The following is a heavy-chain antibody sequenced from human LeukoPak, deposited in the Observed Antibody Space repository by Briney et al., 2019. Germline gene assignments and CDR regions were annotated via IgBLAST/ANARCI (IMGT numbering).Heavy chain of an antibody. D-gene: IGHD6-13*01. J-gene: IGHJ4*02. CDR1: GFTFSSYA. V-gene: IGHV3-23*01. CDR3: AKVIAAAGYKAPFDY. CDR2: ISGSGGST. Sequence: PGGSLRLSCAASGFTFSSYAMSWVRQAPGKGLEWVSAISGSGGSTYYADSVKGRFTISRDNSKNTLYLQMNSLRAEDTAVYYCAKVIAAAGYKAPFDYWGQGTPGHRLL.